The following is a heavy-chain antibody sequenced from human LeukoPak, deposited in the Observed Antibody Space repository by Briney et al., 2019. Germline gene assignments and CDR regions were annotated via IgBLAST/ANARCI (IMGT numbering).Heavy chain of an antibody. CDR1: GGSLSFYY. J-gene: IGHJ3*02. Sequence: PSETLSLTCGVSGGSLSFYYWSWIRQSPGKGLEWIAEISQNGDSNYNVSLKSRVTISLDKSKNQVSLKLNSVTAADTAVYYCARALGAFDIWGQGTMVTVSS. CDR2: ISQNGDS. CDR3: ARALGAFDI. V-gene: IGHV4-34*01.